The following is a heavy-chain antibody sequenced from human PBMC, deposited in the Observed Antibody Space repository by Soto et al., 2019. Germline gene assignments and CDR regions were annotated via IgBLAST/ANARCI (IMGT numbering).Heavy chain of an antibody. D-gene: IGHD2-15*01. CDR2: TYYRSKWYN. J-gene: IGHJ6*02. V-gene: IGHV6-1*01. CDR1: GDSVSSNSAA. Sequence: PSQTLSLTCAISGDSVSSNSAAWNWIRQSPSRGLEWLGRTYYRSKWYNDYAVSVKSRITINPATSKNQFSLQLNSVTPEDTAVYYCARDIVVVVAATPAGMDVWGQGTTVTVSS. CDR3: ARDIVVVVAATPAGMDV.